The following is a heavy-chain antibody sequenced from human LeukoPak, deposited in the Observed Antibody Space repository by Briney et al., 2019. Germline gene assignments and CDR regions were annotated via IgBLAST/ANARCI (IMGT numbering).Heavy chain of an antibody. CDR1: GGSISSYY. V-gene: IGHV4-4*07. J-gene: IGHJ4*02. Sequence: PSETLSLTCTVSGGSISSYYWSWIRQPAGKGLEWIGRIYTSGSTNYNPSLKSRVTMSVDTSKNQFSLKLSSATAADTAVYYCARDGPQAVAGTVGYFDYWGQGTLVTVSS. CDR3: ARDGPQAVAGTVGYFDY. CDR2: IYTSGST. D-gene: IGHD6-19*01.